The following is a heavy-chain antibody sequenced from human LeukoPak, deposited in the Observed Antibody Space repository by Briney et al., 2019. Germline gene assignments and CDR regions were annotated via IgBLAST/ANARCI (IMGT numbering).Heavy chain of an antibody. CDR2: ISWNSGSI. CDR1: GFTFDDYA. CDR3: AKGGGYYYSPDYYYYMDV. D-gene: IGHD3-22*01. V-gene: IGHV3-9*03. J-gene: IGHJ6*03. Sequence: AGRSLRLSCAASGFTFDDYAMHWVRPAPGKGMEWVSGISWNSGSIGYADSVKGRFTISRDNAKNSLYLQMNSLRAEDMALYYCAKGGGYYYSPDYYYYMDVWGKGTTVTVSS.